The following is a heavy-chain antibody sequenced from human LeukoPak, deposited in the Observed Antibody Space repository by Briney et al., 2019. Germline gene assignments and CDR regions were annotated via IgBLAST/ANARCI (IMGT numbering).Heavy chain of an antibody. Sequence: GGSLRLSCAASGFAFSTYAMHWVRQAPGKGLEWVAVISFDGSTKYYADSVKGRFTISRDNSKNTLYLQMNGLRTEDTAMYYCTRRGGGYEFDYWGQGTLVTVST. CDR2: ISFDGSTK. J-gene: IGHJ4*02. CDR1: GFAFSTYA. CDR3: TRRGGGYEFDY. V-gene: IGHV3-30-3*01. D-gene: IGHD5-12*01.